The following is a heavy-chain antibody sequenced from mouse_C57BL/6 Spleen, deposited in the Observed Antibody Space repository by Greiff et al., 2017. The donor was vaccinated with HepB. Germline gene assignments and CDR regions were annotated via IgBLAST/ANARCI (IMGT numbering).Heavy chain of an antibody. V-gene: IGHV1-53*01. CDR2: INPSNGGT. Sequence: QVQLQQPGPELVKPGASVKLSCKASGYTFTSYWMHWVKQRPGQGLEWIGNINPSNGGTNYNEKFKIKATLTVDKSSSTAYMQLSSLTSEDSAVYYCACSTTVVATVDYWGQGTTLTVSS. CDR1: GYTFTSYW. CDR3: ACSTTVVATVDY. J-gene: IGHJ2*01. D-gene: IGHD1-1*01.